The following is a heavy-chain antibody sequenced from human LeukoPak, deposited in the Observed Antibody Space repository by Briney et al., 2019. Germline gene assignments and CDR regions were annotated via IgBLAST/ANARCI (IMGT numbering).Heavy chain of an antibody. D-gene: IGHD4-17*01. Sequence: PGGSLRLSCAASGFTFSSFAMSWVCQAPGKGLEWLSVITGSGYDTNSADSVKGRFTISRDNSKNTLYLQMNNLRAEDTAVYYCAKNLRVSSHYGIDYWGQGTLVTVSS. J-gene: IGHJ4*02. V-gene: IGHV3-23*01. CDR1: GFTFSSFA. CDR2: ITGSGYDT. CDR3: AKNLRVSSHYGIDY.